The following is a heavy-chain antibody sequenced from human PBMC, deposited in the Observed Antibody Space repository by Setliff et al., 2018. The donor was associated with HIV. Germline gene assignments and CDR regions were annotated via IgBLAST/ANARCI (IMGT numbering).Heavy chain of an antibody. D-gene: IGHD6-13*01. CDR3: TKTMYSSRWSGFDY. V-gene: IGHV3-23*01. CDR2: INNRGDRT. J-gene: IGHJ4*02. CDR1: GFFFSRHV. Sequence: GGSLRLSCEGSGFFFSRHVMSWVRQAPGKGLEWVSGINNRGDRTDYADSMKGRFTISRDNSKNTLYLQMNSLRVEDTAVYYCTKTMYSSRWSGFDYWGQGTPVTVSS.